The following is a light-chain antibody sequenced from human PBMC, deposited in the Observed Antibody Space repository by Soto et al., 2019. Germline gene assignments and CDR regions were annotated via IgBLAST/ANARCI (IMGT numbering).Light chain of an antibody. CDR3: QQYGSLPRT. V-gene: IGKV3-20*01. CDR2: GAS. CDR1: QSVRSSY. J-gene: IGKJ1*01. Sequence: EIVLTPSPGTLSLSPGERATLSCRASQSVRSSYLAWFQQKPGQAPRLLIYGASSRATGIPDRFSGSGSGTDFTLTISRLEPEDFAVYYCQQYGSLPRTFGQGTKVNI.